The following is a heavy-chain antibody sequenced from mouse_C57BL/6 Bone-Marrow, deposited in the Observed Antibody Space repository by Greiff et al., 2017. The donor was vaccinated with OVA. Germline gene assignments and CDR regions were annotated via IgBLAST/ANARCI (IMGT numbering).Heavy chain of an antibody. Sequence: QVQLQQPGAELVKPGASVKMSCKASGYTFTSYWITWVKQRPGQGLEWIGDIYPGSGSTNYNEKFKSKATLTVDTSSSTAYMQLSSLTSEDSAVYYCARTGYGSSWCAYWGQGTLVTVSA. J-gene: IGHJ3*01. CDR2: IYPGSGST. D-gene: IGHD1-1*01. V-gene: IGHV1-55*01. CDR3: ARTGYGSSWCAY. CDR1: GYTFTSYW.